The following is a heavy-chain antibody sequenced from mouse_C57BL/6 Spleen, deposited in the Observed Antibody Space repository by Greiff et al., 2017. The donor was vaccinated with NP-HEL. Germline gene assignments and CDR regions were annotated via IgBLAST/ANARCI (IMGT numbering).Heavy chain of an antibody. V-gene: IGHV14-4*01. J-gene: IGHJ4*01. Sequence: DVQLQESGAELVRPGASVKLSCTASGFNIKDDYMHWVKQRPEQGLEWIGWIDPENGDTEYASKFQGKATITADTSSNTAYLQLSSLTSEDTAVYYCTKAAQADYYAMDYWGKGTSVTVSS. CDR3: TKAAQADYYAMDY. D-gene: IGHD3-2*02. CDR1: GFNIKDDY. CDR2: IDPENGDT.